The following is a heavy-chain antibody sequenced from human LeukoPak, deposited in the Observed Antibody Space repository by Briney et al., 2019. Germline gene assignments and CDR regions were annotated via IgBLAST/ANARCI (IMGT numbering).Heavy chain of an antibody. D-gene: IGHD2-2*01. J-gene: IGHJ5*02. CDR3: AREYCSSTSCSIFGP. V-gene: IGHV1-18*01. CDR1: GYTFTSYG. Sequence: ASVKVSCKASGYTFTSYGISWVRQAPGQGLEWMGWISAYNGNTNYAQKFQGRVTMTRDTSISTAYMELSRLRSDDTAVYYCAREYCSSTSCSIFGPWGQGTLVTVSS. CDR2: ISAYNGNT.